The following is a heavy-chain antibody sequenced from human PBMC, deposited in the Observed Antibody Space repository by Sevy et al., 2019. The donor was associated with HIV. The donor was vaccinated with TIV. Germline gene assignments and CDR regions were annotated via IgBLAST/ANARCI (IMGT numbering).Heavy chain of an antibody. Sequence: GGSLRLSCAASGFTFSSYSMNWVRQPPGKGLEWVSSISSSSSYIYYADSVKGRFTISRDNAKNSLYLQMNSLRAEDTAVYYCARDLFQYYYDSSGYYWGQGTLVTVSS. V-gene: IGHV3-21*01. CDR3: ARDLFQYYYDSSGYY. CDR2: ISSSSSYI. D-gene: IGHD3-22*01. J-gene: IGHJ4*02. CDR1: GFTFSSYS.